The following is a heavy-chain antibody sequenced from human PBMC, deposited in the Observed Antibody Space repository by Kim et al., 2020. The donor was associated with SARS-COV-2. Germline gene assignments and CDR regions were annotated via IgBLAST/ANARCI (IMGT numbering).Heavy chain of an antibody. CDR1: GYTFTSYG. V-gene: IGHV1-18*01. J-gene: IGHJ2*01. CDR2: ISAYNGNT. Sequence: ASVKVSCKASGYTFTSYGISWVRQAPGQGLEWMGWISAYNGNTNYAQKLQGRVTMTTDTSTSTAYMELRSLRSDATAVYYCARFYWGSPSPLNWYFDLWGRGTLVTVSS. D-gene: IGHD7-27*01. CDR3: ARFYWGSPSPLNWYFDL.